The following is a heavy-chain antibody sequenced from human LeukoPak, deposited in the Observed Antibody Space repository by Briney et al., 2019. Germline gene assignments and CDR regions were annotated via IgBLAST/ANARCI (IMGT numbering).Heavy chain of an antibody. Sequence: GGSLRLSCAASGFTFSSYGMPWVRQAPGKGLEWVAVISYDGSNKYYADSVKGRFTISRDNSKNTLHLQMNSLRAEDTAVYYCAKDSYGGNPKYYFDYWGQGTLVTVSS. CDR3: AKDSYGGNPKYYFDY. CDR2: ISYDGSNK. D-gene: IGHD4-23*01. J-gene: IGHJ4*02. CDR1: GFTFSSYG. V-gene: IGHV3-30*18.